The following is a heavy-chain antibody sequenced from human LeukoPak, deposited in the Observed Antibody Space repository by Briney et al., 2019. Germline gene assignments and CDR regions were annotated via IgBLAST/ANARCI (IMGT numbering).Heavy chain of an antibody. CDR2: MTSTNNI. D-gene: IGHD3-16*02. V-gene: IGHV3-69-1*01. J-gene: IGHJ5*02. Sequence: PGGSLRLSCAASGLTFSSHSINWVRQAPGKGLEWIATMTSTNNIYYADSVKGRFTISRDNAENSVYLQMSSLRDEDTAVYYCARFVILTQNWFDPWGQGTLVTVSS. CDR3: ARFVILTQNWFDP. CDR1: GLTFSSHS.